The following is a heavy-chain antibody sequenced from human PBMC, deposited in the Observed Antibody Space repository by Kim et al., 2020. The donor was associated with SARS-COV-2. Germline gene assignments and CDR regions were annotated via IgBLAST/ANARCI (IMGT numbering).Heavy chain of an antibody. Sequence: SETLSLTCAVYGGSFSGYYWSWIRQPPGKVLVWIGEINHSGSPNYNPSLKSRVTISVDTSKNQFSLELSSVTAADTAVYYCARVPFTAGLWFDPWGQGTLVTVSS. CDR1: GGSFSGYY. V-gene: IGHV4-34*01. CDR2: INHSGSP. D-gene: IGHD2-21*02. J-gene: IGHJ5*02. CDR3: ARVPFTAGLWFDP.